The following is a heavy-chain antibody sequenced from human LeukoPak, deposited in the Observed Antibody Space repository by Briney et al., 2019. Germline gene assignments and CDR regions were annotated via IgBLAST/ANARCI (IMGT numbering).Heavy chain of an antibody. Sequence: ASVKVSCKASGYTFTGYYMHWVRQAPGQGLEWMGWINPNSGGTNYAQKFQGRVTMTRDTSISTAYMELRSLRSDDTAVYYCARQGYGGHSRGAADYWGQGTLVTVSS. CDR3: ARQGYGGHSRGAADY. CDR1: GYTFTGYY. D-gene: IGHD4-23*01. V-gene: IGHV1-2*02. CDR2: INPNSGGT. J-gene: IGHJ4*02.